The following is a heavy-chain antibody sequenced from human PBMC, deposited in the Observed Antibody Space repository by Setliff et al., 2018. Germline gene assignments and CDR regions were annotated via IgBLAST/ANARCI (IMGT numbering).Heavy chain of an antibody. Sequence: PGGSLRLSCAASGFTFSSYAMHWVRQAPGKGLEWVAVISYDGSNKYYADSVKGRFTISRDNSKNTLYLQMNSLRAEDTAVYYCARDPGWFGELKDYYYGMDVWGQGTTVTVSS. CDR3: ARDPGWFGELKDYYYGMDV. CDR1: GFTFSSYA. J-gene: IGHJ6*02. CDR2: ISYDGSNK. D-gene: IGHD3-10*01. V-gene: IGHV3-30-3*01.